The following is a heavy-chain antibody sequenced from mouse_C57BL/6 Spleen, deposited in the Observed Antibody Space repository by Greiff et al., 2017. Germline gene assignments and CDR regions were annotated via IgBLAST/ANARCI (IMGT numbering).Heavy chain of an antibody. J-gene: IGHJ1*03. D-gene: IGHD1-1*01. CDR2: IYPGDGDT. CDR1: GYAFSSYW. Sequence: VQLQQSGAELVKPGASVKISCKASGYAFSSYWMNWVKQRPGKGLEWIGQIYPGDGDTNYNGKFKGKATLTADKSSSTAYMQLSSLTSEDSAVYFCARNTLRGSPWYFDVWGTGTTVTVSS. CDR3: ARNTLRGSPWYFDV. V-gene: IGHV1-80*01.